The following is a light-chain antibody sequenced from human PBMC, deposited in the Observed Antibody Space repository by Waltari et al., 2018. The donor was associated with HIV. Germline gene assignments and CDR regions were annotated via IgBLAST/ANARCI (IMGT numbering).Light chain of an antibody. J-gene: IGLJ1*01. V-gene: IGLV2-11*01. CDR2: EVS. CDR1: SSDVGGYHS. Sequence: QSALTQPRSVSGSPGQSVTISCTRTSSDVGGYHSVSWYQQHPGKAPKLLIYEVSKWPSGVPDRFSGSKSGNTASLTISGLRADDEADYYCCSYGGTYNVFGTGTKVTIL. CDR3: CSYGGTYNV.